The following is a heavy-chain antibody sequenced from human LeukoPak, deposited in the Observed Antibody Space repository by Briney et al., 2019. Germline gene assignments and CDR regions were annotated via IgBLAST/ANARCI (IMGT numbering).Heavy chain of an antibody. CDR3: ARAYDSSGYYYRPYYYYYMDV. Sequence: SETLSLTCTVSGGSISSYYWSWIRQPPGKGLEWIGYIYYSGSTNYNPSLKSRVTISVDTSKNQFSLELSSVTAADTAVYYCARAYDSSGYYYRPYYYYYMDVWGKGTTVTVSS. D-gene: IGHD3-22*01. CDR2: IYYSGST. V-gene: IGHV4-59*12. J-gene: IGHJ6*03. CDR1: GGSISSYY.